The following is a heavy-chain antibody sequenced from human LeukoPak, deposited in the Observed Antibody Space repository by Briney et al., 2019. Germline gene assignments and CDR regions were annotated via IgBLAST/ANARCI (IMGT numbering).Heavy chain of an antibody. V-gene: IGHV3-53*01. CDR3: ARSLFGVVSSYFDY. D-gene: IGHD3-3*01. J-gene: IGHJ4*02. CDR2: IYSGGST. Sequence: GGSLRLSCAASGFTVSSNYMSWVRQAPGKGLEWVSVIYSGGSTYYADSVKGRFTISRDNSKNTLYLQMNSQRAEDTAVYYCARSLFGVVSSYFDYWGQGTLVTVSS. CDR1: GFTVSSNY.